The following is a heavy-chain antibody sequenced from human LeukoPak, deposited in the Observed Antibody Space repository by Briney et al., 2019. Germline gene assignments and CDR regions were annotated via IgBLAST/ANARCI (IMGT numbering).Heavy chain of an antibody. CDR2: INANSGAT. J-gene: IGHJ4*02. CDR1: GYTFSGYY. CDR3: AVLTWIQNVDY. D-gene: IGHD5-18*01. V-gene: IGHV1-2*02. Sequence: ASVKVSCKASGYTFSGYYIHWVRQAPGQGLEWMGWINANSGATKYAQKFQGRVTMTRDTSISTAYMELSRLGSDDTAVYYCAVLTWIQNVDYWGQGTLVTVSS.